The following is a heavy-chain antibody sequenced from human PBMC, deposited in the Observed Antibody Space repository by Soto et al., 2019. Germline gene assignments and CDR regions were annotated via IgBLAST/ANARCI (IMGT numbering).Heavy chain of an antibody. D-gene: IGHD2-15*01. CDR2: IIPNFGTA. V-gene: IGHV1-69*01. CDR1: GGTFSSYA. J-gene: IGHJ4*02. CDR3: GGGDIVVVVAATRGNFDY. Sequence: QVQLVQSGAEVKKPGSSVKVSCKASGGTFSSYAVSWVRQAPGQGLEWMGGIIPNFGTANYTQKFQGRVTITAKHSTSTAYRELSSLRTEETAVYYCGGGDIVVVVAATRGNFDYWGQGTLVTVSS.